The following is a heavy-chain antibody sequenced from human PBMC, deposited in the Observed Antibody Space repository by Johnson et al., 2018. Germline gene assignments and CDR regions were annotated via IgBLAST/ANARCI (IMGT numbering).Heavy chain of an antibody. V-gene: IGHV3-49*05. D-gene: IGHD2-8*01. CDR2: IRSKAYGGTT. Sequence: VQLVESGGGLVKPGRSLRLSCTASGFTFGDYAMNWFRQAPGKGLEWVGFIRSKAYGGTTEYAASVKGRFTISRDDSKRIAYLQMNSLKTEDTAVYYCTRVYCINGVCYPGDLDIWGQGTMVTVSS. J-gene: IGHJ3*02. CDR3: TRVYCINGVCYPGDLDI. CDR1: GFTFGDYA.